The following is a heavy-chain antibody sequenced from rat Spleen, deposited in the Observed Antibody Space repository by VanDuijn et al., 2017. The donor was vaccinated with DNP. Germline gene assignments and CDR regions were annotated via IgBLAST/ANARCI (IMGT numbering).Heavy chain of an antibody. Sequence: EVQLVESGGDLVQPGRSLKLSCLASGFTFNNYWMTWIRQVPGKGLEWVASISSGGGTTYYPDSVKGRFTISRDNAVSTLYLQMNSLRSEDTATYYCARDWDLHYWGQGVMVTVSS. D-gene: IGHD5-1*01. CDR2: ISSGGGTT. CDR1: GFTFNNYW. V-gene: IGHV5-31*01. CDR3: ARDWDLHY. J-gene: IGHJ2*01.